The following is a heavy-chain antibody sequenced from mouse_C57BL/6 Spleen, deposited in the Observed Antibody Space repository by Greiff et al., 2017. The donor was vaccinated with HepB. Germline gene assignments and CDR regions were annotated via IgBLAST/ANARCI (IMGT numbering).Heavy chain of an antibody. Sequence: EVQLQQSGAELVKPGASVKISCKASGYTFTSYWMHWVKQRPGQGLEWIGAIYPGNSDTSYNQKFKGKAKLTAVTSASTAYMELSSLTNEDSAVYYCTRGYDGSSRYWYFDVWGTGTTVTVSS. J-gene: IGHJ1*03. CDR3: TRGYDGSSRYWYFDV. CDR1: GYTFTSYW. V-gene: IGHV1-5*01. CDR2: IYPGNSDT. D-gene: IGHD1-1*01.